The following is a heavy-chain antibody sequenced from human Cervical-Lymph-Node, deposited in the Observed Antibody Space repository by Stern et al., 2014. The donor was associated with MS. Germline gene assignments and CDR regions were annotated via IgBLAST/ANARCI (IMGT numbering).Heavy chain of an antibody. Sequence: QVKLAQSGAELKKPGASVQVSCKASGFALTSAGISWARPAPGHGLEWMGWISAYNVNTNYAQRIQDRVNMTTDTSTSTAYMELRSLRSDDTAVYYCARHSIKGYNCFDTWGQGTLVTVST. CDR3: ARHSIKGYNCFDT. CDR1: GFALTSAG. J-gene: IGHJ5*02. V-gene: IGHV1-18*01. D-gene: IGHD1-14*01. CDR2: ISAYNVNT.